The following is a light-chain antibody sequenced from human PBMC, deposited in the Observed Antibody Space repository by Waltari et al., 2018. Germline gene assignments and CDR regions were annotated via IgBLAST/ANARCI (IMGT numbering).Light chain of an antibody. Sequence: EIVLTQSPATLSLSPGERATLSCRASQSVSSSLVWYQQKPGQAPRLLIYDASDRATGIPARFSGSGSGTDFTLTISSLEPEDFAVYYCQQRGNWPLTFGGGTKVEIK. J-gene: IGKJ4*01. V-gene: IGKV3-11*01. CDR2: DAS. CDR3: QQRGNWPLT. CDR1: QSVSSS.